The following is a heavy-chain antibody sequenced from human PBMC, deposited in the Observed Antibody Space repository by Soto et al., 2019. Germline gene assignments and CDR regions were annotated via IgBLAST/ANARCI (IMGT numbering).Heavy chain of an antibody. D-gene: IGHD3-22*01. CDR3: TTDRPKYYYDSSGYLQSCYYYGMDV. CDR1: GFTFSNAW. CDR2: IKSKTDGGTT. V-gene: IGHV3-15*07. J-gene: IGHJ6*02. Sequence: GGSLRLSCAASGFTFSNAWMNWVRQAPGKGQEWVGRIKSKTDGGTTDYAAPVKGRFTISRDDSKNTLYLQMNSLKTEDTAVYYCTTDRPKYYYDSSGYLQSCYYYGMDVWGQGTTVTVSS.